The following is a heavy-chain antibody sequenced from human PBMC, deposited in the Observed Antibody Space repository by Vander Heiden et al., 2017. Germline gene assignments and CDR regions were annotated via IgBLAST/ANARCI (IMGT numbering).Heavy chain of an antibody. CDR1: GDFISNYYYY. D-gene: IGHD5-12*01. CDR3: ARARDGYLADYFDY. CDR2: IYYSCTS. J-gene: IGHJ4*02. V-gene: IGHV4-39*01. Sequence: QLELQESGPGMVKRSETLYLNCEVSGDFISNYYYYWGLIRHPPGKGLEWIGNIYYSCTSCYNPSLKIRVTISVDTSTNQFSLSLRSVTAAYTAVYYCARARDGYLADYFDYWCQGSLVTVSS.